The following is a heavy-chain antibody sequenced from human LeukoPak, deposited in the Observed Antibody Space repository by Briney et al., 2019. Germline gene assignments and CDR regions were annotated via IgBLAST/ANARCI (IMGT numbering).Heavy chain of an antibody. CDR2: ISAYNGNT. CDR3: AFSGRVGATTWFDP. D-gene: IGHD1-26*01. V-gene: IGHV1-18*04. Sequence: GASVKVSCKASGYTFTGYYMHWVRQAPGQGLEWMGWISAYNGNTNYAQKLQGRVTMTTDTSTSTAYMELRSLRSDDTAVYYCAFSGRVGATTWFDPWGQGTLVTVSS. J-gene: IGHJ5*02. CDR1: GYTFTGYY.